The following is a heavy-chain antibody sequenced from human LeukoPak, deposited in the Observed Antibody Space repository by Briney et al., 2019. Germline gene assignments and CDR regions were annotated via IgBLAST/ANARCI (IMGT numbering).Heavy chain of an antibody. Sequence: ASVKVSCKASGGTFISYAISWVRQAPGQGLEWMGGIIPIFGTANYAQKFQGRVTITADESTSTAYMELSSLRSEDTAVYYCARDHWGDPRARTFDYWGQGTLVTVSS. J-gene: IGHJ4*02. CDR3: ARDHWGDPRARTFDY. CDR1: GGTFISYA. CDR2: IIPIFGTA. D-gene: IGHD1-26*01. V-gene: IGHV1-69*13.